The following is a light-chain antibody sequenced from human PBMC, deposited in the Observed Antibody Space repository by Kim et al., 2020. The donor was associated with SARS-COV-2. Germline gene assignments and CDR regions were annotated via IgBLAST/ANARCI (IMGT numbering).Light chain of an antibody. CDR2: GAS. CDR3: QQYGSS. J-gene: IGKJ1*01. Sequence: QSVSSTYLAWYQQKPGQAPRLLIYGASSRATGIPDRFSGSGSGTDFTLTISRLEPEDFAVYYCQQYGSSFGQGTKVDIK. V-gene: IGKV3-20*01. CDR1: QSVSSTY.